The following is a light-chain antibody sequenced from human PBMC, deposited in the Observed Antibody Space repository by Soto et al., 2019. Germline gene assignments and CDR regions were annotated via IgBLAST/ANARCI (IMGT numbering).Light chain of an antibody. CDR2: EVS. CDR1: SSDVGSYNL. Sequence: QSVLTQPASVAGSPGQSITISCTGTSSDVGSYNLVSWYQQRPGKSPKVMIYEVSKRPSGFSNRFSGSKSGNTASLTISGIQAEDEADYYCCSYAGSSTYYVFGTGTKLTVL. J-gene: IGLJ1*01. CDR3: CSYAGSSTYYV. V-gene: IGLV2-23*02.